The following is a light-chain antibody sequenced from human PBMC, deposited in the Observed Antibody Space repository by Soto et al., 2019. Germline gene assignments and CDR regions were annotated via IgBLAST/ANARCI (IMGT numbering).Light chain of an antibody. V-gene: IGKV3-11*01. CDR1: QSVSNY. CDR3: QQRSNWPLA. Sequence: EIVLTQSPAPLSMSPGETATLSCRASQSVSNYLAWYQQTPGQAPRLLIYEASNRASGIPARFSGRGSGTDFTLTISSLEPEDFAVYYCQQRSNWPLAFGGGTKVEIK. CDR2: EAS. J-gene: IGKJ4*01.